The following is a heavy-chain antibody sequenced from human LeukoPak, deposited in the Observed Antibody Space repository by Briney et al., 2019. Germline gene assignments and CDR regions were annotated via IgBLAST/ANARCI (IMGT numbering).Heavy chain of an antibody. CDR1: GFTFSSYG. Sequence: GGSLRLSCAASGFTFSSYGMHWVRQAPGKGLEWVAFIRYDGSNKYYADSVKGRFTISRDNSKNTLYLQMNSLRAEDTAVFYCVKEGTNYCSSTSCYHGSDYWGQGTLVTVSS. CDR3: VKEGTNYCSSTSCYHGSDY. CDR2: IRYDGSNK. V-gene: IGHV3-30*02. D-gene: IGHD2-2*01. J-gene: IGHJ4*02.